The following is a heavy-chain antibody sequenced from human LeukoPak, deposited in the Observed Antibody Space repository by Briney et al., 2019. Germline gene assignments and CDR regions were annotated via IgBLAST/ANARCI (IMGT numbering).Heavy chain of an antibody. CDR3: GRFGYVAGVDL. J-gene: IGHJ4*02. V-gene: IGHV3-7*01. CDR2: INPVGTAT. Sequence: PGGSLRLSCAASGFSFSAYWMTWVRQAPGAGLEFVANINPVGTATYYADPVKGRFTISRDNAKNLVYLQMNSLRAEDTAEYHCGRFGYVAGVDLWGQGTLVTVSS. D-gene: IGHD6-19*01. CDR1: GFSFSAYW.